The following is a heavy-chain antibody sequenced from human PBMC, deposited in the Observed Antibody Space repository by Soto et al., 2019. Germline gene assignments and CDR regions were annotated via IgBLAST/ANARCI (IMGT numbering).Heavy chain of an antibody. Sequence: GGAPRLSCASPGLTLRSYVMHRVPPAPSKGLEWVAVISYDGSNKYYADSVKGRFTISRDNSKNTLYLQMNSLRAEDTAVYYCAREGGSLYYYDSSGYNFDYWGQGTLVTVSS. V-gene: IGHV3-30-3*01. CDR3: AREGGSLYYYDSSGYNFDY. CDR1: GLTLRSYV. D-gene: IGHD3-22*01. CDR2: ISYDGSNK. J-gene: IGHJ4*02.